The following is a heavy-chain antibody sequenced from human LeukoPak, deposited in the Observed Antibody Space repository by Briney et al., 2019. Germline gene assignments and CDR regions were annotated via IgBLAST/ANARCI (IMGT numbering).Heavy chain of an antibody. CDR3: AKGLRGVIIYFDY. CDR2: ISGSGGST. D-gene: IGHD3-10*01. Sequence: PGGSLRLSCAASGFTFGSYAMSWVRQAPGKGLEWVSGISGSGGSTYYADSVKGRFTISRDNSKNTLYLQMNSLRAEDTAVYYCAKGLRGVIIYFDYWGQGTLVTVSS. V-gene: IGHV3-23*01. CDR1: GFTFGSYA. J-gene: IGHJ4*02.